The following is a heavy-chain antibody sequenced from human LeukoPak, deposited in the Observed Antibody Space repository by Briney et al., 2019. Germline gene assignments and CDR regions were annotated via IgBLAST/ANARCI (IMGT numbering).Heavy chain of an antibody. CDR1: GFTFDDYT. CDR2: ISWDGGAT. D-gene: IGHD6-6*01. V-gene: IGHV3-43*01. CDR3: TKDTLAYMDV. J-gene: IGHJ6*03. Sequence: PGGSLRLSCAASGFTFDDYTMNWVRQVPGKGLEWVSLISWDGGATYYTDSVKGRFTISRDNNKNSLYLQMNSLRIEDTAMYYCTKDTLAYMDVWGKGTAVTVSS.